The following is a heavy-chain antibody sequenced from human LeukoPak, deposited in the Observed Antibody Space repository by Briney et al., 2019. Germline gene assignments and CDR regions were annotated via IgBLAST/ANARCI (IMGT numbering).Heavy chain of an antibody. D-gene: IGHD5-24*01. CDR2: IIPIFGTA. Sequence: GSSVKVSCKASGGTFSSYAISWVRQAPGQGLEWMGGIIPIFGTANYAQKFQGRVTITADESTSTAYMELSSLRSEDTAVYYCARAVGSIEMATIYYYYYGMDVWGQGTTVTASS. V-gene: IGHV1-69*01. CDR1: GGTFSSYA. J-gene: IGHJ6*02. CDR3: ARAVGSIEMATIYYYYYGMDV.